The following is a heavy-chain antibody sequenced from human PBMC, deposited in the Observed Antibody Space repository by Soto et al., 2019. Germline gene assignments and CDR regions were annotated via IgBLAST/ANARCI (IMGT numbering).Heavy chain of an antibody. CDR1: GDSVSSNSAA. CDR2: TYYRSKWYN. V-gene: IGHV6-1*01. Sequence: SQTLSLTCAISGDSVSSNSAAWNWIRQSPSRGLEWLGRTYYRSKWYNDYAVSVKSRITINPDTSKSQFSLQLNSVTPEDTAVYYCARGLDLRHEDYYCGMDVWGQRTTGTVSS. J-gene: IGHJ6*02. D-gene: IGHD3-9*01. CDR3: ARGLDLRHEDYYCGMDV.